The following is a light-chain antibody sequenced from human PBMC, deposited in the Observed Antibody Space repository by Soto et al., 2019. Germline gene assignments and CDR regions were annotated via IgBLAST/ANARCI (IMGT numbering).Light chain of an antibody. Sequence: VMTQSPATLSVSPGESATLSCRASQSISNNLAWYQQKPGQAPRLLMYDASTRATGIPDRLSGSGSGAEFTLTISSLQSADLAVYYCQQYNNWPRTFGQGTKVDIK. CDR1: QSISNN. CDR3: QQYNNWPRT. V-gene: IGKV3-15*01. J-gene: IGKJ1*01. CDR2: DAS.